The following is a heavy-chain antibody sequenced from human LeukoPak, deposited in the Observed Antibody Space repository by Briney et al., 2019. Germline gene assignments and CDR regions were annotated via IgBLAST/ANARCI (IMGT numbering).Heavy chain of an antibody. Sequence: KPSETLSLTCAVYGGSFSGYYWSWIRQPPGKGLEWIGEINHSGSTNYNPSLKSRVTISVDTSKNQFSLKLSSVTAADTAVYYCARGFAFFYDFWSGYSYYFDYWGQGTLVTVSS. CDR3: ARGFAFFYDFWSGYSYYFDY. CDR2: INHSGST. J-gene: IGHJ4*02. D-gene: IGHD3-3*01. CDR1: GGSFSGYY. V-gene: IGHV4-34*01.